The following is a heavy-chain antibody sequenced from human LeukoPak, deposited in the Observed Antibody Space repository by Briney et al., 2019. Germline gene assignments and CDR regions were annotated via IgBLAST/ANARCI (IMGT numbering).Heavy chain of an antibody. CDR2: IIPIFGTA. CDR3: AREVEVYRASFDP. CDR1: GGTFSSYA. V-gene: IGHV1-69*01. D-gene: IGHD5-24*01. J-gene: IGHJ5*02. Sequence: SVKVSCKASGGTFSSYAISWVRQAPGQGLEWMGGIIPIFGTANYAQKFRGRVTITADESTSTAYMELSSLRSEDTAVYYCAREVEVYRASFDPWGQGALVTVSS.